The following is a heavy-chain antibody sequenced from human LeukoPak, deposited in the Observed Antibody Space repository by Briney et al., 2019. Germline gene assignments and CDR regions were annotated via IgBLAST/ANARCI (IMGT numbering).Heavy chain of an antibody. V-gene: IGHV3-30*19. CDR2: IWYDGSNK. CDR1: GFTFSSYG. Sequence: PGGSLRLSCAASGFTFSSYGMHWVRQAPGKGLEWVAVIWYDGSNKYYADSVKARFPISRDNSKNTLYLQMNSLRAEDTAVYYCARERVVVPAATTNYYYYGMDVWGQGTTVTVSS. CDR3: ARERVVVPAATTNYYYYGMDV. J-gene: IGHJ6*02. D-gene: IGHD2-2*01.